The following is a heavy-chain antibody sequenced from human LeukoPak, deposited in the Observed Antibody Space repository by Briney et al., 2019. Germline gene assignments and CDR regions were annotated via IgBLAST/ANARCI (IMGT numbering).Heavy chain of an antibody. CDR1: GFTFSSYS. V-gene: IGHV3-21*01. J-gene: IGHJ4*02. D-gene: IGHD1-7*01. CDR3: ARDNAVELFDY. Sequence: GGSLRLSCAASGFTFSSYSMNWVRQAPGKGLEWVSSISSSSSYIYYADSVKGRFTISRDNAKNSLYLQMNSPRAEDTAVYYCARDNAVELFDYWGQGTLVTVSS. CDR2: ISSSSSYI.